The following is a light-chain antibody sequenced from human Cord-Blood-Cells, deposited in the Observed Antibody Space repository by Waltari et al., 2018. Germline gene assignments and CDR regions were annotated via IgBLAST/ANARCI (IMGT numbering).Light chain of an antibody. CDR2: DFS. CDR1: SSDVGGYNY. Sequence: QSALTQPASVSGSPGQSITISCTGTSSDVGGYNYVSWYQQHPGKAPKLMIYDFSKRPSGVSNRFSGSKSGNTASLTISGLQAEDEADYYCSSYTSSSTVFGGGTQLTVL. J-gene: IGLJ7*01. CDR3: SSYTSSSTV. V-gene: IGLV2-14*01.